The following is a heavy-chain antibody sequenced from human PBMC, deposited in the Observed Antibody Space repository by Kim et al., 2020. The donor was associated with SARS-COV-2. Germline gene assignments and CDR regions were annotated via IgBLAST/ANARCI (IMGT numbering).Heavy chain of an antibody. J-gene: IGHJ5*02. V-gene: IGHV4-34*01. CDR1: GGSFSGYY. D-gene: IGHD6-13*01. Sequence: SETLSLTCAVYGGSFSGYYWSWIRQPPGKGLEWIGEINHSGSTNYNPSLKSRVTISVDTSKNQFSLKLSSVTSADTAVYYCARRAYSSSWYRLGNWFDPWGQGTLVTVSS. CDR2: INHSGST. CDR3: ARRAYSSSWYRLGNWFDP.